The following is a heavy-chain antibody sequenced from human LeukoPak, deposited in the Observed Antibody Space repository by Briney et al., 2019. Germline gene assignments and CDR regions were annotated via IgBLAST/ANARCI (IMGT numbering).Heavy chain of an antibody. D-gene: IGHD2-2*01. J-gene: IGHJ4*02. CDR3: ARIRVVPAAVDY. CDR1: GGSFSGYY. V-gene: IGHV4-34*01. CDR2: INHSGST. Sequence: SETLSLTCAVYGGSFSGYYWSWIRQPPGKGLEWIGEINHSGSTNCNPSLKSRVTISVDTSKNQFSLKLSSVTAADTAVYYCARIRVVPAAVDYWGQGTLVTVSS.